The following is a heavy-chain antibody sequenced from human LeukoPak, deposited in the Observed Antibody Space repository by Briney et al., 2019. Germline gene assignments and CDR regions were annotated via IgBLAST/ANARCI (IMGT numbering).Heavy chain of an antibody. CDR2: ISGYNGHT. D-gene: IGHD3-10*01. Sequence: GASVKVSCKASGYTFTSYGISWVRQAPGQGLEWMGWISGYNGHTKYAQKFQRRATMTTDTSTSTAYMELRSLRSDDTAVYYCARDSREVLLWFGEFSPWGQGTLVTVSS. CDR1: GYTFTSYG. J-gene: IGHJ5*02. CDR3: ARDSREVLLWFGEFSP. V-gene: IGHV1-18*01.